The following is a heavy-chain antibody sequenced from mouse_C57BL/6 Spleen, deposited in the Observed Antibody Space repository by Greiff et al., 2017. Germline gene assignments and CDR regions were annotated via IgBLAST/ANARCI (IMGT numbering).Heavy chain of an antibody. J-gene: IGHJ2*01. D-gene: IGHD2-3*01. CDR2: IYPRSGNT. CDR3: AIYYDGYLHFDD. CDR1: GYTFTSYG. V-gene: IGHV1-81*01. Sequence: QVQLQQSGAELARPGASVKLSCKASGYTFTSYGISWVKQRTGQGLEWIGEIYPRSGNTYYNEKFKGKATLTADKSSSTAYMELRSLTSEDSAVYFCAIYYDGYLHFDDWGQGTTLTVSS.